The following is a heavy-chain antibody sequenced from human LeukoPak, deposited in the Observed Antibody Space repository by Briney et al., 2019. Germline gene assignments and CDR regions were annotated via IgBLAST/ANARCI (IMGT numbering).Heavy chain of an antibody. J-gene: IGHJ5*02. CDR2: INHSGST. CDR3: ARRARTLWFGELLKNWFDP. V-gene: IGHV4-34*01. Sequence: PSETLSLTCAVYGGSFSGYYWSWIRQPPGKGLEWIGEINHSGSTNYNPSLKSRVTISVDTSKNQFSLKLSSVTAADTAVYYCARRARTLWFGELLKNWFDPWGQGTLVTVSS. CDR1: GGSFSGYY. D-gene: IGHD3-10*01.